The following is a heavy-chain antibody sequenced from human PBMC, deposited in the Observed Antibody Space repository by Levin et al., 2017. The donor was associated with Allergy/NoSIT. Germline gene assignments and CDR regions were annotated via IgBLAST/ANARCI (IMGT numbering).Heavy chain of an antibody. CDR1: GFTLSMYA. V-gene: IGHV3-30*18. D-gene: IGHD3-22*01. J-gene: IGHJ4*02. Sequence: GGSLRLSCAASGFTLSMYAMHWVRQAPGKGLEWVAVRSSDGSKNQYADSVKGRFTVSIDSSKTTLFLQMNSLRVEDTAVYYGAKDRGWDYWGQGTLVTVSS. CDR2: RSSDGSKN. CDR3: AKDRGWDY.